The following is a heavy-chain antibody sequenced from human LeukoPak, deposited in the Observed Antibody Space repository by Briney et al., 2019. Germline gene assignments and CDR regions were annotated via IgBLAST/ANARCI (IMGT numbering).Heavy chain of an antibody. CDR3: ARIVVVTTRRIDAFDI. D-gene: IGHD3-22*01. CDR2: IYYSGST. J-gene: IGHJ3*02. Sequence: SETLSLTCTVSGGSISSYYWSWIRQPPGKGLECIGSIYYSGSTYYDPSLKSRVTISVDTSKNQFSLKLSSVTAADTAVYYCARIVVVTTRRIDAFDIWGQGTMVTVSS. CDR1: GGSISSYY. V-gene: IGHV4-59*12.